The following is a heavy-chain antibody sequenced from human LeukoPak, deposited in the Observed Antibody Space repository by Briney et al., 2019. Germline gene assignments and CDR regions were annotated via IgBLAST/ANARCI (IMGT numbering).Heavy chain of an antibody. Sequence: GGSLRLSCAASGFTFSSDWMHWVRQAPGKGLVWVSLINSVGSRVRYADSVKGRFTISRDNADNMLYLQMSSLRAEDTAVYYCARGASGVEQWGHGTLITVSS. CDR2: INSVGSRV. V-gene: IGHV3-74*01. CDR1: GFTFSSDW. J-gene: IGHJ4*03. CDR3: ARGASGVEQ. D-gene: IGHD2-8*01.